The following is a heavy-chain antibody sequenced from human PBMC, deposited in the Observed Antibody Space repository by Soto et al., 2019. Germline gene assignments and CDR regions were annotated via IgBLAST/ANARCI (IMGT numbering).Heavy chain of an antibody. CDR2: IYYSGST. Sequence: TLSHTCSDTNVSNSGVYWSRLGQHPGKGLEWIGYIYYSGSTNYNPSLKSRVTISVDTSKNQFSLKLSSVTAADTAVEYCARVLRGYSYEHSDERVHATLVTVSA. CDR1: NVSNSGVY. D-gene: IGHD5-18*01. J-gene: IGHJ4*01. CDR3: ARVLRGYSYEHSDE. V-gene: IGHV4-59*01.